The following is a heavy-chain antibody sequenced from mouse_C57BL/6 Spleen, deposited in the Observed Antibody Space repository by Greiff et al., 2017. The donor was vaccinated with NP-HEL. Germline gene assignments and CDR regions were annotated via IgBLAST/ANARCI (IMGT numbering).Heavy chain of an antibody. CDR3: ARHSLYYAMDY. V-gene: IGHV5-12*01. Sequence: DVHLVESGGGLVQPGGSLKLSCAASGFTFSDYYMYWVRQTPEKRLEWVAYISNGGGSTYYPDTVKGRFTISRDNAKNTLYLQMSRLKSEDTAMYYCARHSLYYAMDYWGQRTSVTVSS. CDR2: ISNGGGST. CDR1: GFTFSDYY. D-gene: IGHD6-1*01. J-gene: IGHJ4*01.